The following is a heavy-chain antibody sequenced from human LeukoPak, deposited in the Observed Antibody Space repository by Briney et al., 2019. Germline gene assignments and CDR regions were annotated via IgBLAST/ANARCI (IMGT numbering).Heavy chain of an antibody. CDR3: ARDLGQIDY. Sequence: PGGSLRLSCTASGFTFSTYVMHWVRQAPGKGLEWVAVIWYDGSNKYYADSVKGRFTISRDNSQNTLYLQMNSLKAEDTAVYYCARDLGQIDYWGQGTLVTVSS. CDR2: IWYDGSNK. CDR1: GFTFSTYV. J-gene: IGHJ4*02. V-gene: IGHV3-33*01.